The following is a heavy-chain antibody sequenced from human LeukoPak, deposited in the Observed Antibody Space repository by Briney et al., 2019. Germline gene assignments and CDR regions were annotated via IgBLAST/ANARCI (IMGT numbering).Heavy chain of an antibody. Sequence: GGSLRLSCAASAFTVSSNYMSWVRQAPGKGLEWVSVIYSGGSTYYADSVKGRFTISRDNSKNTLYLQMNSLRAEDTAVYYCARDGYSYGWRYFDYWGQGTLVTVSS. V-gene: IGHV3-53*01. CDR2: IYSGGST. CDR3: ARDGYSYGWRYFDY. CDR1: AFTVSSNY. D-gene: IGHD5-18*01. J-gene: IGHJ4*02.